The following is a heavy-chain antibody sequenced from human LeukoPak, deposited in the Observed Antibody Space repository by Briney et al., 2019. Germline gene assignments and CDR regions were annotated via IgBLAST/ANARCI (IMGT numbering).Heavy chain of an antibody. CDR3: AREPTSGREPTSGRPLYY. J-gene: IGHJ4*02. V-gene: IGHV4-4*07. D-gene: IGHD5-12*01. CDR1: GGSISGYF. Sequence: SETLSLTCTVSGGSISGYFWSWIRQPAGKGLEWIGRIYSSGSNNYNPSLKSRVTMSLDTSKNHLSLNLSSVTAADTAVYYCAREPTSGREPTSGRPLYYRGQGTLVTVSS. CDR2: IYSSGSN.